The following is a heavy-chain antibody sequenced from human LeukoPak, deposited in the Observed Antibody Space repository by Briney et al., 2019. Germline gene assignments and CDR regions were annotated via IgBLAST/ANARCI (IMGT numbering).Heavy chain of an antibody. CDR2: ISGSGRGGST. J-gene: IGHJ4*02. V-gene: IGHV3-23*01. CDR3: ARDYSGSYSIDY. D-gene: IGHD1-26*01. Sequence: GGSLRLSCAASGFTFNSYAMSWVRQAPGKGLEWVSGISGSGRGGSTYYADSVKGRFTISRDNSKNTLYLQMNSLRAEDTAVYYCARDYSGSYSIDYWGQGTLVTVSS. CDR1: GFTFNSYA.